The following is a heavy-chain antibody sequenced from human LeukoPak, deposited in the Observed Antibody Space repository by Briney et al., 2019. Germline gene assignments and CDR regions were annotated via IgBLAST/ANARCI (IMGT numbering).Heavy chain of an antibody. Sequence: GGSLRLSCAASGFTFSTYAMSWVRQAPGKGLEWVSAISGSGGSTYYADSVKGRFTISRDNSKNTLYLQMNSLRAEDTAVYYLAVRASTQPCLPSSWGQGTLVTASS. J-gene: IGHJ5*02. V-gene: IGHV3-23*01. CDR2: ISGSGGST. D-gene: IGHD2-2*01. CDR1: GFTFSTYA. CDR3: AVRASTQPCLPSS.